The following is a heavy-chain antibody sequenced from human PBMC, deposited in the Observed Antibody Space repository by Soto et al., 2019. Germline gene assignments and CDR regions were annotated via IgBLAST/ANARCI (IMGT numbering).Heavy chain of an antibody. J-gene: IGHJ6*03. D-gene: IGHD1-20*01. CDR1: GGSISSGGYY. Sequence: SETLSLTCTVSGGSISSGGYYWSWIRQHPGKGLEWIGYIYYSGSTYYNPSLKSRVTISVDTSKNQFSLKLSSVTAADTAVYYCARAADNRDYYNYYSIDAWGKGTTVT. V-gene: IGHV4-31*03. CDR2: IYYSGST. CDR3: ARAADNRDYYNYYSIDA.